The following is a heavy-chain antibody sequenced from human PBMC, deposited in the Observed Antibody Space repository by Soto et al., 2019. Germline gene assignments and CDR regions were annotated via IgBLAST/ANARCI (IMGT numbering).Heavy chain of an antibody. CDR3: ARDRLRYNWNDFPYYYYGMDV. CDR1: GFTFSSYA. Sequence: QVQLVESGGGVVQPGRSLRLSCAASGFTFSSYAMHWVRQAPGKGLEWVAVISYDGSNKYYADSVKGRFTISRDNSXDTLDLQMNSLRAEDTAVYYCARDRLRYNWNDFPYYYYGMDVWGQGTTVTVSS. D-gene: IGHD1-1*01. V-gene: IGHV3-30-3*01. CDR2: ISYDGSNK. J-gene: IGHJ6*02.